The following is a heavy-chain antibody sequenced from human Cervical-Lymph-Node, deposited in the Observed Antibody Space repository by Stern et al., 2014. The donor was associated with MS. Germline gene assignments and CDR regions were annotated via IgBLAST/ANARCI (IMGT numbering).Heavy chain of an antibody. CDR2: IRAYNGNT. V-gene: IGHV1-18*04. CDR3: ARTYRPNWFAP. Sequence: QVKLVESGAEVKKPGASVKVSCKASGYTFTSYGISWVRQAPGQGLEWMGWIRAYNGNTNNEQKLQGRVTMTTDTSTSTAYMELRSLRSDDTAVYYCARTYRPNWFAPWGQGTLVPVPP. J-gene: IGHJ5*02. CDR1: GYTFTSYG. D-gene: IGHD3-16*01.